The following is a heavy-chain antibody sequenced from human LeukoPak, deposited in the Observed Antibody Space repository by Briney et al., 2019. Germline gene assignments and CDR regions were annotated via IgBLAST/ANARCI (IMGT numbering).Heavy chain of an antibody. CDR1: GGSISSYY. D-gene: IGHD5-12*01. J-gene: IGHJ4*02. Sequence: PSETLSLTCTVSGGSISSYYWSWIRQPPGKGLEWIGYIYYSGSTNYNPSLKSRVTISVDTSKNQFSLKLSSVTAADTAVYYCARHPPYGGYRFDYWGQGTLVTVSS. CDR3: ARHPPYGGYRFDY. CDR2: IYYSGST. V-gene: IGHV4-59*08.